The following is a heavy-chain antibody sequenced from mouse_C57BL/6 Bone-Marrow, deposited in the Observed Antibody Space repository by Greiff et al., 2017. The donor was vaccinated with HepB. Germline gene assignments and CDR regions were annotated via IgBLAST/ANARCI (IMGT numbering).Heavy chain of an antibody. J-gene: IGHJ1*03. D-gene: IGHD2-3*01. CDR2: IYPGSGST. CDR3: ARKGDGYYPWYFDV. CDR1: GYTFTSYW. Sequence: QVQLKQPGAELVKPGASVKMSCKASGYTFTSYWITWVKQRPGQGLEWIGDIYPGSGSTNYNEKFKSKATLTVDTSSSTAYMQLSSLTSEDSAVYYCARKGDGYYPWYFDVWGTGTTVTVSS. V-gene: IGHV1-55*01.